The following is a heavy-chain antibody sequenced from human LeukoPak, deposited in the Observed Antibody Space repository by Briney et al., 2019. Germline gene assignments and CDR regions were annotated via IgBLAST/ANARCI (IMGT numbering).Heavy chain of an antibody. CDR3: ARARLWFGETPRWFDP. V-gene: IGHV4-34*01. CDR2: INHSGST. CDR1: GGSFSGYY. J-gene: IGHJ5*02. D-gene: IGHD3-10*01. Sequence: KPSETLSLTCAVYGGSFSGYYWSWIRQPPGKGLEWIGEINHSGSTNYNPSLKSRVTISVDTSKNQFSLKLSSVTAADTAVYCCARARLWFGETPRWFDPWGQGTLVTVSS.